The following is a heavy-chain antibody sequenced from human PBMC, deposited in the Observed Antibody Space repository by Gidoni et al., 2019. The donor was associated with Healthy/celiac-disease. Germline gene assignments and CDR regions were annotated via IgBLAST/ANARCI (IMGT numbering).Heavy chain of an antibody. CDR1: GGSFRGYY. CDR3: ARASSGWYFNWFDP. J-gene: IGHJ5*02. CDR2: NNHSGST. D-gene: IGHD6-19*01. Sequence: QVQLQQWGAGLLKPSETLSLTCAVYGGSFRGYYWSWIRQPPGQGLEWIGENNHSGSTNYNPSLKSRVTISVDTSKNQFSLKLSSVTAADTAVYYCARASSGWYFNWFDPWGQGTLVTVSS. V-gene: IGHV4-34*01.